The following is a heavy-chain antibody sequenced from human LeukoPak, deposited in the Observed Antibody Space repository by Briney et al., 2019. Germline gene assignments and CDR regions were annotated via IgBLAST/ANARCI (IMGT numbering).Heavy chain of an antibody. CDR3: ARGAVAGLEGVHY. D-gene: IGHD6-19*01. J-gene: IGHJ4*02. CDR2: IIPIHNMV. V-gene: IGHV1-69*02. Sequence: ASVKVSCKVSGSSFSSYTISWVRQAPRQGLEWMGRIIPIHNMVNYAQNFQDRVTITADKSTSTAYMELSSLRSEDTAIYYCARGAVAGLEGVHYWGQGTLVTVSS. CDR1: GSSFSSYT.